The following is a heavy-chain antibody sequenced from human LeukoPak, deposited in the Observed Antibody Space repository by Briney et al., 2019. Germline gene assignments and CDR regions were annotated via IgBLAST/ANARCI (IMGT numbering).Heavy chain of an antibody. CDR1: GFTFSSYA. CDR3: ARGDMYLGYYYMDV. D-gene: IGHD2-15*01. Sequence: GGSLRLSCAASGFTFSSYAMSWVRQAPGKGLEWVSAISGSGGSTYYADSVKGRFTISRDNAKNTLYLQMNSLRAEDTAVYYCARGDMYLGYYYMDVWGKGTTVTVSS. V-gene: IGHV3-23*01. J-gene: IGHJ6*03. CDR2: ISGSGGST.